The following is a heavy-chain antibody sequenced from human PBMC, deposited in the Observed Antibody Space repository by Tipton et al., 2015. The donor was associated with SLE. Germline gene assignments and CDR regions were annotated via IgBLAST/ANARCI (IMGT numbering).Heavy chain of an antibody. CDR2: INHSGTT. D-gene: IGHD6-19*01. Sequence: TLSLTCAVYGGSFSGYYWTWIRQPPGKGLEWIGEINHSGTTNSNPSLKSRVTISVDTSKNQFSLNLSSVTAADTAVYYCAREYSSGWGYWGQGTLVTVSS. V-gene: IGHV4-34*01. CDR1: GGSFSGYY. CDR3: AREYSSGWGY. J-gene: IGHJ4*02.